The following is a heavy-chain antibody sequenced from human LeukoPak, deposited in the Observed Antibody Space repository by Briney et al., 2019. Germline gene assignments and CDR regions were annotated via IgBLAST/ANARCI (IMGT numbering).Heavy chain of an antibody. D-gene: IGHD6-13*01. CDR2: IYYSGST. V-gene: IGHV4-59*01. J-gene: IGHJ4*02. CDR3: AREGGYSSILY. Sequence: SETLSLTCTVSGGSISSYYWSWIRQPPGKGLEWIGYIYYSGSTNYNPSLKSRVTISVDTSKNQSSLKLSSVTAADTAVYYCAREGGYSSILYWGQGTLVTVSS. CDR1: GGSISSYY.